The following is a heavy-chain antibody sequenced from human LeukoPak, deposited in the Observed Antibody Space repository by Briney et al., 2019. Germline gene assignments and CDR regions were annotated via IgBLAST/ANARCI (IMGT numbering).Heavy chain of an antibody. CDR1: GFTFSNYA. Sequence: GGSLRLSCVGSGFTFSNYAMSWVRQAPGKGLDWVSVVSGSAHKIRYADSVRGRFTISRDNSENTVYLQMNNLRGEDTAIYYCAGRITGYSSGYVFWGQGTLVTVSS. D-gene: IGHD5-18*01. CDR3: AGRITGYSSGYVF. V-gene: IGHV3-23*01. J-gene: IGHJ4*02. CDR2: VSGSAHKI.